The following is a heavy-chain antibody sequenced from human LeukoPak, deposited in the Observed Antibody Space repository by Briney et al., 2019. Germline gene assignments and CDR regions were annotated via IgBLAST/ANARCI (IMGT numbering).Heavy chain of an antibody. Sequence: GGSLRLSCAASGFTFSSYWMSWVRQAPGKGLEWVANIKQDGSEKYYVDSVKGRFTISRDNAKNSLYLQMNSLRAEDTAVYYCAQSGGFGELLNWGQGTLVTVSS. CDR3: AQSGGFGELLN. CDR2: IKQDGSEK. V-gene: IGHV3-7*01. D-gene: IGHD3-10*01. J-gene: IGHJ4*02. CDR1: GFTFSSYW.